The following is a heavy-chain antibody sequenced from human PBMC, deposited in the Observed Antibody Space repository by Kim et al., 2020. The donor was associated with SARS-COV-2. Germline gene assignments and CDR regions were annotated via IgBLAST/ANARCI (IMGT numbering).Heavy chain of an antibody. CDR3: ARAGGSMIVSFDY. D-gene: IGHD3-22*01. J-gene: IGHJ4*02. V-gene: IGHV4-34*01. Sequence: YNPSPKSRVTISVDTSKNQFSLKLSSVTAADTAVYYCARAGGSMIVSFDYWGQGTLVTVSS.